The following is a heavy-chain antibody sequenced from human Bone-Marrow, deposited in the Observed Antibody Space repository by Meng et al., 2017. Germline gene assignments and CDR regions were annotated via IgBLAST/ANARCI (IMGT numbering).Heavy chain of an antibody. D-gene: IGHD4-23*01. CDR3: ARDPYGGRHFDY. CDR1: GFTFSSYA. Sequence: GESLKISCAASGFTFSSYAMTWVRQAPGKGLEWVSYISSSGSTIYYADSVKGRFTISRDNAKNSLYLQMNSLRAEDTAVYYCARDPYGGRHFDYWGQGTLVTVSS. CDR2: ISSSGSTI. J-gene: IGHJ4*02. V-gene: IGHV3-48*03.